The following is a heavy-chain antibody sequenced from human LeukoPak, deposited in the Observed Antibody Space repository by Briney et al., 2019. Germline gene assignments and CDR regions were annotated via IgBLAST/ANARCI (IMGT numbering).Heavy chain of an antibody. CDR3: ARYRRDGYNWGDY. Sequence: ALVKDSCKASGYTFTGYYMHWVRQAPGQGREWMGWINPNSGGTNYAQKFQGRVTMTRDTSISTPYMELSRLRSDDTAVYYCARYRRDGYNWGDYWGQGTLVTVSS. D-gene: IGHD5-24*01. V-gene: IGHV1-2*02. CDR2: INPNSGGT. CDR1: GYTFTGYY. J-gene: IGHJ4*02.